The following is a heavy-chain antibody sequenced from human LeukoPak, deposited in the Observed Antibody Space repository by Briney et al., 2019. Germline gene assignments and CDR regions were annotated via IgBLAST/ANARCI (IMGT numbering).Heavy chain of an antibody. CDR2: INSDGSST. J-gene: IGHJ6*02. CDR3: ARRGTGHGMDV. D-gene: IGHD1-1*01. V-gene: IGHV3-74*01. CDR1: VVTFNSFW. Sequence: GGAPRLRNGASVVTFNSFWMHGVRHAQRKGLVWVSRINSDGSSTSYADSVKGRFTISRDNAKNTLFLQMNSLRAEDTAVYYCARRGTGHGMDVWGQGTTVIVSS.